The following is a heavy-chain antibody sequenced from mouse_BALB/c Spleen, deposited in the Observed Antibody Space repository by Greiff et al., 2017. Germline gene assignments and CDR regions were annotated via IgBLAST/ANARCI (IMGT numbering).Heavy chain of an antibody. D-gene: IGHD1-1*02. CDR1: GFTFSSYA. CDR3: ARDPGGDAMDY. V-gene: IGHV5-9-4*01. CDR2: ISSGGSYT. J-gene: IGHJ4*01. Sequence: EVQVVESGGGLVKPGGSLKLSCAASGFTFSSYAMSWVRQSPEKRLEWVAEISSGGSYTYYPDTVTGRFTISRDNAKNTLYLKMSSLRSEDTAMYYCARDPGGDAMDYWGQGTSVTVSS.